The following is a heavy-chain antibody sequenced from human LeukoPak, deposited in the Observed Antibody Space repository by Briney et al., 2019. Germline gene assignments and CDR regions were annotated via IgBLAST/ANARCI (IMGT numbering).Heavy chain of an antibody. D-gene: IGHD7-27*01. CDR3: ARRVTGDLRRFDY. Sequence: SETLSLTCTVSGGSISSSGYCWGWLRQPPGKWLEWIGNINYSWSNYYKPYLNGRVTIFVATSQNQFPLQVPSVTAADTAVHFCARRVTGDLRRFDYWGQGTLVTVSS. V-gene: IGHV4-39*01. CDR1: GGSISSSGYC. CDR2: INYSWSN. J-gene: IGHJ4*02.